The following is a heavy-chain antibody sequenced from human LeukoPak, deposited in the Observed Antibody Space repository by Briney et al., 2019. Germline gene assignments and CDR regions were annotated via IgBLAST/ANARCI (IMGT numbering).Heavy chain of an antibody. J-gene: IGHJ5*02. D-gene: IGHD1-7*01. Sequence: SETLSLTCTVSGGSISSGGYYWSWIRQHPGKGLEWIGYIYYSGSTYYNPSLKSRVTISVDTSKNRFSLKLSSVTAADTAVYYCARFNYIGWFDPWGQGILVTVSS. V-gene: IGHV4-31*03. CDR2: IYYSGST. CDR1: GGSISSGGYY. CDR3: ARFNYIGWFDP.